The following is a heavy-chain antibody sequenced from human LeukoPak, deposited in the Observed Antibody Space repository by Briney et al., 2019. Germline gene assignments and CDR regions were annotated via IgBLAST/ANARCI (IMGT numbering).Heavy chain of an antibody. V-gene: IGHV3-23*01. D-gene: IGHD6-13*01. J-gene: IGHJ3*02. CDR2: ISGSGGST. CDR1: GFTFSSYA. Sequence: GGSLRLSCAASGFTFSSYATSWVRQAPGKGLEWVSGISGSGGSTYYAYFVKGRFTISRDNSKNTVHLQMNSLRAEDTAVYYCAKDDSSWFYDAFDIWGQGTMVTVSS. CDR3: AKDDSSWFYDAFDI.